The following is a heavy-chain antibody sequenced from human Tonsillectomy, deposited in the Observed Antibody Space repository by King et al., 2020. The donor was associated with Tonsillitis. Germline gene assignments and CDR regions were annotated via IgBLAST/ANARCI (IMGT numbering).Heavy chain of an antibody. CDR3: ARAFLHGSNPEDYYYYGMDV. Sequence: QLQESGSGLVKPSQTLSLTCGVSGGSISSDGYSWSWIRQPPGKGLEWIGYIYPSGSTYYNPSLKSRVTISVDRSKNQFSLKLSSVTAADTAVYYCARAFLHGSNPEDYYYYGMDVWGQGTTVTVSS. V-gene: IGHV4-30-2*01. CDR1: GGSISSDGYS. CDR2: IYPSGST. J-gene: IGHJ6*02. D-gene: IGHD5-24*01.